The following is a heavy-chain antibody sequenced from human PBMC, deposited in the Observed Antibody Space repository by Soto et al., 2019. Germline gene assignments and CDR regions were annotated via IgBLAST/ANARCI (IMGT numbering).Heavy chain of an antibody. Sequence: GGSLRLSCAASGFTFSSYGMHWVRQAPGKGLEWVAVLSYDGSNKYYTDSVKGRFTISRDNSKNTLYLQMNSLRAEDTAMYYCAKDLVATAGTPPNLLFDYWGQGTLVTV. V-gene: IGHV3-30*18. J-gene: IGHJ4*02. D-gene: IGHD6-13*01. CDR2: LSYDGSNK. CDR1: GFTFSSYG. CDR3: AKDLVATAGTPPNLLFDY.